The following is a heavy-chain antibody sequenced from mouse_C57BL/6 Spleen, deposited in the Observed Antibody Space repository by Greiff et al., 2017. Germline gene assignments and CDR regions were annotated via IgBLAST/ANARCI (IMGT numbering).Heavy chain of an antibody. Sequence: VQLQQPGAELVRPGSSVKLSCKASGYTFTSYWMHWVKQRPIQGLEWIGNIDPSDSETHYNQKFKDKATFTVDKSSSTAYMQLSSLTSEDSAVYYGARDYGSSPYFDYWGQGTTLTVSS. CDR1: GYTFTSYW. CDR2: IDPSDSET. CDR3: ARDYGSSPYFDY. D-gene: IGHD1-1*01. V-gene: IGHV1-52*01. J-gene: IGHJ2*01.